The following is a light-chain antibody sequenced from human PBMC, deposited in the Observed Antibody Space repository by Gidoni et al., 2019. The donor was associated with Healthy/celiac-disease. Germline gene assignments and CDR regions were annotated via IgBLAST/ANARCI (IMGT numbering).Light chain of an antibody. CDR2: SNN. J-gene: IGLJ3*02. V-gene: IGLV1-44*01. CDR1: SSNIGSNT. Sequence: QSVLTQPPSASGTPGQRVTISCSGSSSNIGSNTVNWYQQRPGTAPKLLIHSNNQRPSGVPDRFSGSKSGTSASLAISGLQSEDEADYYCAAWDDSLNGWVFGGGTKLTVL. CDR3: AAWDDSLNGWV.